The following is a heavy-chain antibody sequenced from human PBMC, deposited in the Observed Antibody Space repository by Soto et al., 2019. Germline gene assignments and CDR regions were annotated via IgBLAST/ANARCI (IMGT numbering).Heavy chain of an antibody. CDR2: IYYSGST. CDR3: ARGKDYDSDYGMDV. CDR1: GVSISSGGYY. D-gene: IGHD3-22*01. Sequence: SETLSLTCTVSGVSISSGGYYWSWIRQHPGKGLEWIGYIYYSGSTYYNPSLKSRVTISVDTSKNQFSLKLSSVTAADTAVYYCARGKDYDSDYGMDVWGQGTTVTVSS. J-gene: IGHJ6*02. V-gene: IGHV4-31*03.